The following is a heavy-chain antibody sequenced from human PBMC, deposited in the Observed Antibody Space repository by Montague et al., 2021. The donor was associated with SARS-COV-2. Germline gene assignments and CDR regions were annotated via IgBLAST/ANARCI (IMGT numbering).Heavy chain of an antibody. CDR2: ISNGGRT. CDR3: ARHRRYDVVTYYPDL. V-gene: IGHV4-39*01. Sequence: SETLSLTCSVSGGSFDSDNFFWGWIRQPPGKRLEWIGVISNGGRTFDNPSLKSRVTISVHTSRNQLSLNVESVTAADTAVYYCARHRRYDVVTYYPDLWGQGTLVTVSS. D-gene: IGHD3-9*01. CDR1: GGSFDSDNFF. J-gene: IGHJ5*02.